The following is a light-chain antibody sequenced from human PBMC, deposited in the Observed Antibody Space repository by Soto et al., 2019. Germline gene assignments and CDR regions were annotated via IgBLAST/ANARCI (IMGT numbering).Light chain of an antibody. CDR1: SSDVGGYNY. Sequence: QSALTQPASVSGSPGQSITISCIVTSSDVGGYNYVSWYQQHPGKAPKLMIYEVSNRPSGVSNRFSGSKSGNTASLTISGLQPEDEADHYCSSYTSSSTYVFGTGTKVTVL. CDR2: EVS. V-gene: IGLV2-14*01. CDR3: SSYTSSSTYV. J-gene: IGLJ1*01.